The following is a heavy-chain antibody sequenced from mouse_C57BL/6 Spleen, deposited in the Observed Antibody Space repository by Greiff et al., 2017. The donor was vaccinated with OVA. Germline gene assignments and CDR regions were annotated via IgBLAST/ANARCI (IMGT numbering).Heavy chain of an antibody. CDR1: GFTFSDYG. Sequence: EVQRVESGGGLVKPGGSLKLSCAASGFTFSDYGMHWVRQAPEKGLEWVAYISSGSSTIYYAATVKGRFTISRDNAKNTLFLQMTSLRSEDTAMYYCARSDDSIYYFDYWGQGTTLTVSS. J-gene: IGHJ2*01. CDR2: ISSGSSTI. D-gene: IGHD1-1*01. V-gene: IGHV5-17*01. CDR3: ARSDDSIYYFDY.